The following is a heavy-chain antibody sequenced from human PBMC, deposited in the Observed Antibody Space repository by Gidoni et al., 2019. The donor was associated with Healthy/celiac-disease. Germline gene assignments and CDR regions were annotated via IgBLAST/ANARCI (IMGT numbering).Heavy chain of an antibody. D-gene: IGHD3-22*01. CDR1: GFTFSSYA. CDR2: ISGIGGST. V-gene: IGHV3-23*01. CDR3: AKGAYYYDSSGPPSGFDP. Sequence: EVQLLESGGGLVQAGGSLRLACAAYGFTFSSYALSWVRQAPGKGLGWVSAISGIGGSTYYADSVKGRFTISRDKSKYTLYLQINSLRAEDTAVYYCAKGAYYYDSSGPPSGFDPWGQGTLVTVSS. J-gene: IGHJ5*02.